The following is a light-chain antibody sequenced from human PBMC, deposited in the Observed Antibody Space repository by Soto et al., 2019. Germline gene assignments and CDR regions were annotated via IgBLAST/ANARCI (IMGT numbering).Light chain of an antibody. CDR3: SSYTSSTTDV. J-gene: IGLJ1*01. Sequence: QSALTQPASVSGSPGQSITITCTGTSSDVGGYNFVSWYQYHPGKAPKLVIYEVSNRPSGVSNRFSGSKSGSTASLTISGLQAEDEADYYCSSYTSSTTDVFGTGTKLTVL. CDR1: SSDVGGYNF. CDR2: EVS. V-gene: IGLV2-14*01.